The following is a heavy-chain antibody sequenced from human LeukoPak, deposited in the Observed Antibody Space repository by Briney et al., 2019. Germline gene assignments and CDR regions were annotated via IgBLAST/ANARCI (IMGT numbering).Heavy chain of an antibody. CDR1: GGTFSSYA. CDR2: IIPIFGTA. CDR3: ARDQTSRMIRGIITSDDFDY. J-gene: IGHJ4*02. D-gene: IGHD3-10*01. V-gene: IGHV1-69*05. Sequence: GASVKVSCKASGGTFSSYAISWVRQAPGQGLEWMGGIIPIFGTANYAQKFQDRVTMTTDTSTNTAYMELRSLRSDDTAVYYCARDQTSRMIRGIITSDDFDYWGQGTLVTVSS.